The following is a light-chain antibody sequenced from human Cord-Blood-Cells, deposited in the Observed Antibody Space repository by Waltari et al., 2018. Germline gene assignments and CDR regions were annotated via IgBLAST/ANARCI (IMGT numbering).Light chain of an antibody. CDR1: SSDVGGYNY. V-gene: IGLV2-8*01. Sequence: QSALTQPPSASGSPGQSVTISCTGTSSDVGGYNYVSWYQQHPGKAPKLMIYEVSKRASGVPVRFSGSKSGNTASLTGSGLQAEDEADYFCSSYAGSNNFVVFGGGTKLTVL. CDR3: SSYAGSNNFVV. CDR2: EVS. J-gene: IGLJ2*01.